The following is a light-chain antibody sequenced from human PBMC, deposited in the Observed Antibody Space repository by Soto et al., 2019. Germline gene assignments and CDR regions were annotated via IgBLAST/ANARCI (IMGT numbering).Light chain of an antibody. CDR3: QSFDTRLNSVV. J-gene: IGLJ2*01. CDR2: GNN. V-gene: IGLV1-40*01. Sequence: QAVVTQPPSASGALGQRVTISCTGTISNIGAGYDVHWYQQFPGRAPRLLIFGNNNRPSGVPDRFSGSKSGTSASLDISGLQADDEADYYCQSFDTRLNSVVFGGGTQLTVL. CDR1: ISNIGAGYD.